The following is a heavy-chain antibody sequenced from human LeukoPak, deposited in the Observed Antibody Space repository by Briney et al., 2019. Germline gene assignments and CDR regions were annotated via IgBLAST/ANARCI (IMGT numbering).Heavy chain of an antibody. V-gene: IGHV3-30*03. CDR3: ARVLTMVRGVTTYYFDY. D-gene: IGHD3-10*01. CDR1: GFTFSSYG. J-gene: IGHJ4*02. Sequence: GGSLRLSCAASGFTFSSYGMHWVRQAPGKGLEWVAVISYDGSNKYYADSVKGRFTISRDNSKNTLYLQMNSLRAEDTAVYYCARVLTMVRGVTTYYFDYWGQGTLVTVSS. CDR2: ISYDGSNK.